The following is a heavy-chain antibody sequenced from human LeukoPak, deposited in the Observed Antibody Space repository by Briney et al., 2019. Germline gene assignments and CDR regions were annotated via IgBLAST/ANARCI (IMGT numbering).Heavy chain of an antibody. CDR1: GFTFSTYA. CDR2: ISVSGGST. CDR3: AKVLSERELLRNY. V-gene: IGHV3-23*01. J-gene: IGHJ4*02. Sequence: GGSLRLSCAASGFTFSTYALSWVRQAPGKGLNWVSSISVSGGSTYYADSVKGRFTISRDNSKNTLYLQMNSLRAEDTAVYYCAKVLSERELLRNYWGQGTLVTVSS. D-gene: IGHD1-26*01.